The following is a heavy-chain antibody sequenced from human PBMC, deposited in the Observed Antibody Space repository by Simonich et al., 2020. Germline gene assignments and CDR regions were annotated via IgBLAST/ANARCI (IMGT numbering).Heavy chain of an antibody. D-gene: IGHD4-17*01. CDR1: GFTFSSYS. CDR3: ARHYYGDYYFDY. CDR2: ISSSSSYI. V-gene: IGHV3-21*01. J-gene: IGHJ4*02. Sequence: EVQLVESGGGLVKPGGSLRLSCAASGFTFSSYSMNWVRQAPGKGLEWVSSISSSSSYIYYADSVKGRFTSSRDNAKNSLYLQMNSLRAEDTAVYYCARHYYGDYYFDYWGQGTLVTVSS.